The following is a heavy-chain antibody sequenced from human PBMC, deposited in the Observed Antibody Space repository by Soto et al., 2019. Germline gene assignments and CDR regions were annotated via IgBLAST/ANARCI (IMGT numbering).Heavy chain of an antibody. CDR3: ARMDGDYNYYGLDV. V-gene: IGHV2-26*01. D-gene: IGHD4-17*01. Sequence: QVTLKESGPVLVKPTETLTLTCSVSGFSLTNGRMGVSWIRQPPGKALEWLAHFFSDAERSYSTSMQSRPNMYKDSSGSQVVLTMTNMAPADTATYFCARMDGDYNYYGLDVWGHGIAVTVSS. J-gene: IGHJ6*02. CDR2: FFSDAER. CDR1: GFSLTNGRMG.